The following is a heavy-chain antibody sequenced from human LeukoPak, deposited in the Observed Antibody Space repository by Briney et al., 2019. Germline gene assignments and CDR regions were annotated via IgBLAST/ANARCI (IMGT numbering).Heavy chain of an antibody. CDR2: IIPIFGTA. CDR1: GGTFSSYA. D-gene: IGHD3-22*01. J-gene: IGHJ6*03. Sequence: VASVKVSCKASGGTFSSYAISWVRQAPGQGLEWMGGIIPIFGTANYAQKFQGRVTITTVESTRTAYMELSSLRSEDTAMYYCASVSTTYYYDSSGPSSYYYYYYMDVWGKGTTVTVSS. CDR3: ASVSTTYYYDSSGPSSYYYYYYMDV. V-gene: IGHV1-69*05.